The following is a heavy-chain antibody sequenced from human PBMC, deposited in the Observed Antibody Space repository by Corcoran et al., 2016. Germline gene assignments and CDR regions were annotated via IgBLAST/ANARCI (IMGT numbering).Heavy chain of an antibody. J-gene: IGHJ5*02. D-gene: IGHD6-6*01. CDR2: ISAYNGNT. CDR1: GYTFPTYG. CDR3: ARHHIAARPNWFDP. Sequence: QVQLVQSGAEVKKPGASVKVSCTASGYTFPTYGISWVRQAPGQVIEWMGWISAYNGNTHYAQKFQGRITLTTDTSTSTAYMELRSLRSDDTAVYSCARHHIAARPNWFDPWGQGTLVTVSS. V-gene: IGHV1-18*01.